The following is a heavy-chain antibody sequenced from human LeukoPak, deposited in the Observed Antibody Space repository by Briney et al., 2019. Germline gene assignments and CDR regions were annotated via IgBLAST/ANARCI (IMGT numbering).Heavy chain of an antibody. Sequence: PGGSLRLSCAASGFTFSSYGMHWIRQVPGKGLEWVAFIRYDGSNRYYADSVKGRFTISRDNSKNTLYLQMNSLRAEDTAVYYCAKDLEYSGTYPDALDIWGQGTKVTVSS. J-gene: IGHJ3*02. CDR3: AKDLEYSGTYPDALDI. V-gene: IGHV3-30*02. D-gene: IGHD1-26*01. CDR2: IRYDGSNR. CDR1: GFTFSSYG.